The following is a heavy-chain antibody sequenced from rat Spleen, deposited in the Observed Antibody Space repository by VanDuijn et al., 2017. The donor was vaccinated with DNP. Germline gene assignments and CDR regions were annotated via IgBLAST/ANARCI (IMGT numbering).Heavy chain of an antibody. CDR2: IQSGGNT. CDR3: ARHYTY. CDR1: GFSLTNYH. Sequence: QVHLKESGPGLVQPSQTLSLTCTVSGFSLTNYHVNWVRQPPGKGLEWMGRIQSGGNTDYNSALKSRLTISRDTSKSQVFLKMNSVQTEDTAIYFCARHYTYWGQGVMVTVSS. J-gene: IGHJ2*01. D-gene: IGHD1-2*01. V-gene: IGHV2-27*01.